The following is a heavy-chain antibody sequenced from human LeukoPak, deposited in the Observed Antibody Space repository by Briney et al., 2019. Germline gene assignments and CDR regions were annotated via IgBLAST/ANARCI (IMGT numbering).Heavy chain of an antibody. Sequence: SETLSLTCTVSGGSISSYYWSWIRQPPGKGLEWIGYIYYSGSTNYNPSLKSRVTISVDTSKNQFSLKLSSVTAADTAVYYCARDHVDTAVDIWSQGTLVTVSS. D-gene: IGHD5-18*01. J-gene: IGHJ4*02. V-gene: IGHV4-59*01. CDR1: GGSISSYY. CDR3: ARDHVDTAVDI. CDR2: IYYSGST.